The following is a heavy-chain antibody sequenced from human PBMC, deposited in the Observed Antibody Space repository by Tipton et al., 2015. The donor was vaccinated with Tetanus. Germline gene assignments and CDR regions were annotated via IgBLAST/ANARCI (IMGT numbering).Heavy chain of an antibody. Sequence: LRLSCTVSGGSISSSTYYWGWIRQPPGKGLEWIGSIYYSGNTYYNPALKSRVTISVDTSKNQFSLKLSSVTAADTAVYYCARVGFGYSGYHFYGYWGQGTLVTVSS. CDR2: IYYSGNT. D-gene: IGHD5-12*01. J-gene: IGHJ4*02. V-gene: IGHV4-39*01. CDR3: ARVGFGYSGYHFYGY. CDR1: GGSISSSTYY.